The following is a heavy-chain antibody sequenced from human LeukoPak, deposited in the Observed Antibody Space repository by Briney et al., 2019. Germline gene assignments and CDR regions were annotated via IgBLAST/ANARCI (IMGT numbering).Heavy chain of an antibody. Sequence: ASVKVSCKASGYTFISYDINGVRQAPGQGLEWMGWMNPNSGNTDYAQKFQGRVTMTRNTSISTAYMELRSLRSEDTAVYYCARTASSWSSRYYYYMDVWGKGTTVTVSS. CDR1: GYTFISYD. J-gene: IGHJ6*03. V-gene: IGHV1-8*01. CDR2: MNPNSGNT. D-gene: IGHD6-13*01. CDR3: ARTASSWSSRYYYYMDV.